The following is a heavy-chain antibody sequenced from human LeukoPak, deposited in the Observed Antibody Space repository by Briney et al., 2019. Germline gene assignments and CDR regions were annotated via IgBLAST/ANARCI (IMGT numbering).Heavy chain of an antibody. Sequence: GGSLRLSCAASGFTFDDYGMSWVRQAPGKGLEWVSGINWNGGSTGYADSVKGRFTISRDNAKNSLYLQMNSLRAEDTAVYYCARGQGGLYSYVSQNAFDIWGQGTMVTVSS. CDR2: INWNGGST. D-gene: IGHD5-18*01. J-gene: IGHJ3*02. V-gene: IGHV3-20*04. CDR3: ARGQGGLYSYVSQNAFDI. CDR1: GFTFDDYG.